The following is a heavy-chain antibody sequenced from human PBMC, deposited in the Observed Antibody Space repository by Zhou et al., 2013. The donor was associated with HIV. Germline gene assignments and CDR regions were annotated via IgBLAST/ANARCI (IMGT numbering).Heavy chain of an antibody. CDR1: GGTFSSYA. V-gene: IGHV1-69*05. CDR3: ATRNGGYCSSTSCYTRYYYYYMDV. Sequence: QVQLVQSGAEVKKPGSSVKVSCKASGGTFSSYAISWVRQAPGQGLEWMGGIIPIFGTANYAQKFQGRVTITTDESTSTAYMELSSLRSEDTAVYYCATRNGGYCSSTSCYTRYYYYYMDVWGQRDHGSPSP. CDR2: IIPIFGTA. D-gene: IGHD2-2*02. J-gene: IGHJ6*03.